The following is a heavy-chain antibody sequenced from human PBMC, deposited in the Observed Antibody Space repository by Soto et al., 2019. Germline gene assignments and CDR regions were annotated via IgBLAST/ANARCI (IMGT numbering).Heavy chain of an antibody. J-gene: IGHJ6*02. CDR2: INHSGST. V-gene: IGHV4-34*01. Sequence: SETLSLTCAVYGGSFSGYYWSWIRQPPGKVLEWIGEINHSGSTNYNPSLKSRVTISVDTSKNQFSLKLSSVTAADTAVYYCARERIERGNSGWYADYYYYYGMDVWGQGTTVNVSS. CDR3: ARERIERGNSGWYADYYYYYGMDV. D-gene: IGHD6-19*01. CDR1: GGSFSGYY.